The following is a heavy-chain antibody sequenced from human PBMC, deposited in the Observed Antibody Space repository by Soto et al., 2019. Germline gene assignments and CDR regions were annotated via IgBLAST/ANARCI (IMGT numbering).Heavy chain of an antibody. CDR2: ISSSSSYI. D-gene: IGHD2-2*01. J-gene: IGHJ6*02. CDR3: ARVPLVVPANGKYGMDV. V-gene: IGHV3-21*01. CDR1: GFTSSSNS. Sequence: GGSLRLSCAASGFTSSSNSMNWVRQAPGKGLEWVSSISSSSSYIYYADSVKGRFTISRDNAKNSLYLQMNSLRAEDTAVYYCARVPLVVPANGKYGMDVWGQGTTVTVSS.